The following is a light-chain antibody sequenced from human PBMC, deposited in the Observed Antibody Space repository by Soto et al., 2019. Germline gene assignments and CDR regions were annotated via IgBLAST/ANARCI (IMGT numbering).Light chain of an antibody. J-gene: IGKJ2*01. Sequence: DIQMTQSPSSLSASVGDRVTITCRASLGISNFLAWYQQKPGKVPKLLIYAASTLQSGVQSRFSGGGSGTDFTLTISSLQAEDGATYYGGAYNSAPYTFGQGTELEIK. CDR2: AAS. V-gene: IGKV1-27*01. CDR1: LGISNF. CDR3: GAYNSAPYT.